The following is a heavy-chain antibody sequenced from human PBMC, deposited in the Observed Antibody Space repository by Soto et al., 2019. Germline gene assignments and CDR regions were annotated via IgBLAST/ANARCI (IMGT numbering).Heavy chain of an antibody. CDR3: ARDTTMVRGVIFGYYGMDV. CDR2: ISSSSSYI. D-gene: IGHD3-10*01. Sequence: VQLVESGGGLVKPGGSLRLSCAASGFTFSSYSMNWVRQAPGKGLEWVSSISSSSSYIYYADSVKGRFTISRDNAKNSLYLQMNSLRAEDTAVYYCARDTTMVRGVIFGYYGMDVWGQGTTVTVSS. V-gene: IGHV3-21*01. J-gene: IGHJ6*02. CDR1: GFTFSSYS.